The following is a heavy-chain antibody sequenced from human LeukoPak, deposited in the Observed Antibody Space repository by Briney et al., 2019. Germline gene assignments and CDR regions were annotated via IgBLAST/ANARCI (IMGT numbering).Heavy chain of an antibody. CDR1: GFTFSRHD. CDR3: ARAATGFDAFDI. D-gene: IGHD1-1*01. J-gene: IGHJ3*02. V-gene: IGHV3-13*01. CDR2: IGTAGGS. Sequence: PGGSLRLSCAASGFTFSRHDMRWVRQPTGKGLEWVSAIGTAGGSYYPGSVKGRFTISRENAKNSLYLQMNSLRAGDTAVYYCARAATGFDAFDIWGQGTMVTVSS.